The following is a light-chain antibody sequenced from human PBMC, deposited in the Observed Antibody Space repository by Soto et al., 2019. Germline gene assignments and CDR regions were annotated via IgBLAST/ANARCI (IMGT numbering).Light chain of an antibody. CDR3: QQFHTDWT. V-gene: IGKV1-5*01. CDR1: ESIDNW. CDR2: AAS. J-gene: IGKJ1*01. Sequence: IERTQSTSSRSASVGDRVTITCRASESIDNWLAWYQQKPGKAPKLLIFAASPLVRGVPSRFSGRGSGTEFTLTISNLQADDYATFYCQQFHTDWTFGQGTKVDIK.